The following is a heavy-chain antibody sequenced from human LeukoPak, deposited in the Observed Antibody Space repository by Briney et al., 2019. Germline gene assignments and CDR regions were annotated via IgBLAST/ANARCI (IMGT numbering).Heavy chain of an antibody. V-gene: IGHV4-39*01. CDR1: GGSISSSSYY. J-gene: IGHJ6*03. CDR2: IYYSGST. D-gene: IGHD3-10*01. Sequence: SETLSLTCTVSGGSISSSSYYWGWIRQPPGKGLEWIGIIYYSGSTYYNPSLKSRVTISVDTSKNQFSLKLSSVTAADTAVYYCARRLGRKFGERFYYYHYLDVWGKGTTVTISS. CDR3: ARRLGRKFGERFYYYHYLDV.